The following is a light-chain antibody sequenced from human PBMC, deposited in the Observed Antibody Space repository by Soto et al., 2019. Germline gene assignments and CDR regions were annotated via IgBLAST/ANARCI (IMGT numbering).Light chain of an antibody. CDR1: DNIAPW. V-gene: IGKV1-5*03. CDR3: QQYNNWPPIT. CDR2: KAA. Sequence: DIQMTQSPSTLSASVGDRVAITCRASDNIAPWVAWYQQKPGKAPKLLIYKAANLADEVPSRFSGSGSGTEFTLTISSLQPEDFATYYCQQYNNWPPITFGQGTRLEIK. J-gene: IGKJ5*01.